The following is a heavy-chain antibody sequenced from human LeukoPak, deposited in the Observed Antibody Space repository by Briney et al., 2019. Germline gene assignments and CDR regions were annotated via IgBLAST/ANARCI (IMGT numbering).Heavy chain of an antibody. Sequence: SETLSLTCTVSGVSISSSSYHWDWIRQPPGKGLEWIGSIYDNGSTYYSPSLKSRVTISVDTSKNQFSLRLNSVTAADTAVYFCARQVLHTAMDYWGQGTLVSVSS. CDR3: ARQVLHTAMDY. D-gene: IGHD5-18*01. J-gene: IGHJ4*02. CDR2: IYDNGST. CDR1: GVSISSSSYH. V-gene: IGHV4-39*01.